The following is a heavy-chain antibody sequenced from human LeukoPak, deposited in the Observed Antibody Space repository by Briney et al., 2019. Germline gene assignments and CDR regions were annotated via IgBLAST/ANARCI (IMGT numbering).Heavy chain of an antibody. J-gene: IGHJ6*04. CDR2: IIPIFGTS. V-gene: IGHV1-69*01. CDR1: GGPFNSYG. D-gene: IGHD3-10*01. Sequence: ASVKVSCKATGGPFNSYGVSWVRQAPGQGLEWMGGIIPIFGTSTYAQKFQGGVTITADESTSTAYRELSSQRSEDTAVYYCARSNYYGSGTPDYYYGMDVWGIGTTVTVSS. CDR3: ARSNYYGSGTPDYYYGMDV.